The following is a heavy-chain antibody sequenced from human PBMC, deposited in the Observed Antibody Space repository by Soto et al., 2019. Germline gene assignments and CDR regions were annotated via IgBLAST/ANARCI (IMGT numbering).Heavy chain of an antibody. CDR1: GGXISSSSYY. D-gene: IGHD6-13*01. V-gene: IGHV4-39*01. CDR2: IYYSGST. CDR3: ARRQSSSWYGL. Sequence: SETLSLTCTVSGGXISSSSYYWGWIRQPPGKGLEWIGSIYYSGSTYYNPSLKSRVTISVDTSKNQFSLKLSSVTAADTAVYYCARRQSSSWYGLWGQGTLVTAPQ. J-gene: IGHJ4*02.